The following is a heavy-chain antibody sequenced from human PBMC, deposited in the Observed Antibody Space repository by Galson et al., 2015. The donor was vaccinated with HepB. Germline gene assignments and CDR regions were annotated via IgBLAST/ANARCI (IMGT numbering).Heavy chain of an antibody. J-gene: IGHJ6*02. Sequence: SVKVSCKASGYTFTGYYMHWVRQAPGQGLEWMGWINPNSGGTNYAQRFQGRVSMTRDTSISTAYMDLSSLRSDDTGVYYCAKVSSTWFEDGMDVWGQGTTVTVSS. D-gene: IGHD6-13*01. CDR2: INPNSGGT. CDR3: AKVSSTWFEDGMDV. V-gene: IGHV1-2*02. CDR1: GYTFTGYY.